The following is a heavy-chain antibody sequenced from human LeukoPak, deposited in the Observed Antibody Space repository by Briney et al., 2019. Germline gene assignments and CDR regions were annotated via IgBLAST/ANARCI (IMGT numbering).Heavy chain of an antibody. CDR1: GGSISSGGYY. CDR2: IYYSGST. J-gene: IGHJ6*02. CDR3: ARGNYYGMDV. Sequence: SETLSLTCTVSGGSISSGGYYWSWIRQHPGKGLEWIGYIYYSGSTYYNPSLKSRVTISVDRSKNQFSLKLSSVTAADTAVYYCARGNYYGMDVWGQGTTVTVSS. V-gene: IGHV4-31*03.